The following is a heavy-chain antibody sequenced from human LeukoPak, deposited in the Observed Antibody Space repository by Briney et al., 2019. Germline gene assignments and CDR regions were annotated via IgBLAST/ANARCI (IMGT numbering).Heavy chain of an antibody. D-gene: IGHD1/OR15-1a*01. J-gene: IGHJ5*02. V-gene: IGHV3-53*01. CDR3: VFVKRNTNWFDT. Sequence: PGGSLRLSCAASGFTVRSNYMSWVRQAPGKGLECVSILYSGGTTYYADPVKGRFTISRDNSKNTLSLQMNNVGAEDTAVYYCVFVKRNTNWFDTWGQGTLVTVSS. CDR1: GFTVRSNY. CDR2: LYSGGTT.